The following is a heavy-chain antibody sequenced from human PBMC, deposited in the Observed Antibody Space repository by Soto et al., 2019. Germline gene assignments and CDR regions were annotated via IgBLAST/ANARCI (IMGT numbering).Heavy chain of an antibody. J-gene: IGHJ4*02. V-gene: IGHV3-9*01. CDR1: GFTFDEYA. D-gene: IGHD6-19*01. CDR2: ISWNSGSI. CDR3: PKGRASQWLDLFDS. Sequence: EVQLVESGGGLVQPGRSLRLSCAASGFTFDEYAMHWVRQAPGKGLEWVSGISWNSGSIGYVDSVKGRFTISRDNAKNSLYLKMNSRRPEDTALYSLPKGRASQWLDLFDSWGREPWSPSPQ.